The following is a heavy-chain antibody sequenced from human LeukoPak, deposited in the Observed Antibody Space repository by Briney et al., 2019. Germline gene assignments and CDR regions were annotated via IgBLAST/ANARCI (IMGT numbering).Heavy chain of an antibody. Sequence: GASVKLSCKASGYPFTTFSLHWVRQAPGQGLEWMAIINPGIFTTTYAQKLQDRITVTSDTSTATVYMELRGLRLEDAAVYFCARDWAHGSFDFWGQGTLVTVSS. V-gene: IGHV1-46*01. D-gene: IGHD3-16*01. J-gene: IGHJ4*02. CDR2: INPGIFTT. CDR1: GYPFTTFS. CDR3: ARDWAHGSFDF.